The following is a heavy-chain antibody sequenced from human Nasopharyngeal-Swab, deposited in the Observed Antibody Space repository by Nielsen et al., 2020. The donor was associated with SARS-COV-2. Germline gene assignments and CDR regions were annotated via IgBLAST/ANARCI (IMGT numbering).Heavy chain of an antibody. D-gene: IGHD2/OR15-2a*01. Sequence: GESLKIPCAASGFTLSTYSMDWVRQVPGKGLEWVAHIGTSSTPIYYADSVRGRFSISRDNAKNSLSLLMSTLRGEDTAVYYCVRGWRSNSFDYWGQGARVTVSA. CDR3: VRGWRSNSFDY. V-gene: IGHV3-48*01. CDR2: IGTSSTPI. J-gene: IGHJ4*01. CDR1: GFTLSTYS.